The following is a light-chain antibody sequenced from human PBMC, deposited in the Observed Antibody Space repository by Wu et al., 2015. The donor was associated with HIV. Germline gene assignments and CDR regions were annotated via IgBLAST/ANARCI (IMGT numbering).Light chain of an antibody. CDR3: QQYGDTPLT. CDR1: QTVSNNY. V-gene: IGKV3-20*01. CDR2: GAS. Sequence: EIVLTQSPGTLSLSAGESATLSCRASQTVSNNYLAWYQQKPGQAPRLLIYGASSRATGIPDRFSGSGSGTDFTLTISRLEPEDFVVYYCQQYGDTPLTFGGGTKVEIK. J-gene: IGKJ4*01.